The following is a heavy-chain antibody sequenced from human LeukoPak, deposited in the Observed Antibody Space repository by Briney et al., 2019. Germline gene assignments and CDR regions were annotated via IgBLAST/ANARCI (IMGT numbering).Heavy chain of an antibody. D-gene: IGHD3-10*01. CDR1: GGSITSSNYY. V-gene: IGHV4-39*01. Sequence: SETLSLTCTVSGGSITSSNYYWGWIRQPPGKGLEWIGRFYYSGSTNYNPSFKSRVTISVDTSKNQCSLKLSSVTAADTAVYYCVYYYGSGSVEYWGQGTLVTVSS. J-gene: IGHJ4*02. CDR2: FYYSGST. CDR3: VYYYGSGSVEY.